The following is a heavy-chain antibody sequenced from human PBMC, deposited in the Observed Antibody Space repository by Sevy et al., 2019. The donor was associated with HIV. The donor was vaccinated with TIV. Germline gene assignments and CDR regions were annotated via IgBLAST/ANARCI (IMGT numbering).Heavy chain of an antibody. CDR1: GFTFDDYV. V-gene: IGHV3-9*01. Sequence: GGSLRLSCAASGFTFDDYVMHWVRQAPGKGLEWVSGISWNSGSIGYADSVKGRFTISRDNAKNSLYLQMNSLRAEDTALYYCAKDRYSSGWTGGWFDPWSQGTLVTVSS. D-gene: IGHD6-19*01. CDR3: AKDRYSSGWTGGWFDP. CDR2: ISWNSGSI. J-gene: IGHJ5*02.